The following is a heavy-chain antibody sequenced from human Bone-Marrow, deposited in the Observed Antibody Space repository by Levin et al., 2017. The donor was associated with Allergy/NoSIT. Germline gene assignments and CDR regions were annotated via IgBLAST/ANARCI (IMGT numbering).Heavy chain of an antibody. J-gene: IGHJ5*02. CDR2: IYYSGST. CDR1: GGSISSSSYY. V-gene: IGHV4-39*01. Sequence: SETLSLTCTVSGGSISSSSYYWGWIRQPPGKGLEWIGSIYYSGSTYYNPSLKSRVTISVDTSKNQFSLKLSSVTAADTAVYYCASVYYYGSGSYPPTGWFDPWGQGTLVTVSS. CDR3: ASVYYYGSGSYPPTGWFDP. D-gene: IGHD3-10*01.